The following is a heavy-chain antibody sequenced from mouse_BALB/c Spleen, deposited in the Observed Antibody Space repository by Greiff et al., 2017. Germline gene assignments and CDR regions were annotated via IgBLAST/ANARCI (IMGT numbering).Heavy chain of an antibody. V-gene: IGHV5-6-3*01. CDR2: INSNGGST. J-gene: IGHJ4*01. Sequence: EVKVVESGGGLVQPGGSLKLSCAASGFTFSSYGMSWVRQTPDKRLELVATINSNGGSTYYPDSVKGRFTISRDNAKNTLYLQMSSLKSEDTAMYYCARGGIGYAMDYWGQGTSVTVSS. CDR3: ARGGIGYAMDY. CDR1: GFTFSSYG.